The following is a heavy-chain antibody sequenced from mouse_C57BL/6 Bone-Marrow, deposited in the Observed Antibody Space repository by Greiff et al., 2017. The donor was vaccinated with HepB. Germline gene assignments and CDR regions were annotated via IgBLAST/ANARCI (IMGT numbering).Heavy chain of an antibody. V-gene: IGHV1-82*01. CDR2: IYPGDGDT. Sequence: VKLMESGPELVKPGASVKISCKASGYAFSSSWMNWVKQRPGKGLEWIGRIYPGDGDTNYNGKFKGKATLTADKSSSTAYMQLSSLTSEDSAVYFCARWYYGSSDYWGQGTTLTVSS. CDR1: GYAFSSSW. J-gene: IGHJ2*01. CDR3: ARWYYGSSDY. D-gene: IGHD1-1*01.